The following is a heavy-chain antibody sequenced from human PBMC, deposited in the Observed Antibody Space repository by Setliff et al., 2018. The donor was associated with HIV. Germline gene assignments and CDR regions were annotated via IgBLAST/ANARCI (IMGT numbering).Heavy chain of an antibody. V-gene: IGHV1-2*02. CDR2: INPEIGDP. J-gene: IGHJ4*01. CDR1: GYTFTDYY. D-gene: IGHD2-21*01. CDR3: ATGIPSDLDY. Sequence: ASVKVSCKASGYTFTDYYIHWVRLAPGQGPEWVGWINPEIGDPNYAQKFRGRVLMTRDTSITTAFLHVAKLTSDDTAIYYCATGIPSDLDYWGQGTLVTVSS.